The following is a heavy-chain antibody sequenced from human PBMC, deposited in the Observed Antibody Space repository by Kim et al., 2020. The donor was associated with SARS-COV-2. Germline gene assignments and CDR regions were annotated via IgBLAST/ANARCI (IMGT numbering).Heavy chain of an antibody. Sequence: SETLSLTCTVSGGSISSSSYYWGWIRQPPGKGLEWIGSIYYSGSTYYNPSLKSRVTISVDTSKNQFSLKLSSVTAADTAVYYCARLGVVNWGYYFDYWGQGTLVTVSS. CDR2: IYYSGST. V-gene: IGHV4-39*01. CDR1: GGSISSSSYY. D-gene: IGHD2-15*01. J-gene: IGHJ4*02. CDR3: ARLGVVNWGYYFDY.